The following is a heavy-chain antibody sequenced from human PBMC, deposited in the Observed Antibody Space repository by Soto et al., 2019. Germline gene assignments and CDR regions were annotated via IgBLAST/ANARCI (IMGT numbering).Heavy chain of an antibody. V-gene: IGHV3-33*03. D-gene: IGHD3-3*01. CDR2: ISYDGTAK. J-gene: IGHJ6*02. CDR3: AKDEGRFLRNYFNYGIDV. Sequence: GGSLRLFCAASGFDFSDHGMHWVRQAPGEGLEWVTVISYDGTAKYYKESVKGRFTTSRDNSKKTLYLQIDSLRVEDTAVYYCAKDEGRFLRNYFNYGIDVWGLGTTVTVSS. CDR1: GFDFSDHG.